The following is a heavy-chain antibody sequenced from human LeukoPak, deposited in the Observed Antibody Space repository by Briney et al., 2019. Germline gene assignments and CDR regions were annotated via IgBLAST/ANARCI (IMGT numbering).Heavy chain of an antibody. J-gene: IGHJ5*02. V-gene: IGHV5-10-1*01. CDR2: IAPSDSYT. D-gene: IGHD3-22*01. CDR1: GYSFPSYW. Sequence: GESLKISCKVSGYSFPSYWITWVRQVPGKGLEWMGRIAPSDSYTNYNPSFEGHVTMSVEKSITTDYLQWSSLKASDTAMYYCVRQPPGVYDTTQNWFDPWGQGTLVTVSS. CDR3: VRQPPGVYDTTQNWFDP.